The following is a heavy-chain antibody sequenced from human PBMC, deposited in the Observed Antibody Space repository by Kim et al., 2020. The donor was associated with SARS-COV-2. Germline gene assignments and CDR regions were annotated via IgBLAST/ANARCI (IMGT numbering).Heavy chain of an antibody. V-gene: IGHV3-33*01. CDR1: GFTFSSYG. D-gene: IGHD6-6*01. CDR2: IWYDGSNK. Sequence: GGSLRLSCAASGFTFSSYGMHWVRQAPGKGLEWVAVIWYDGSNKYYADSVKGRFTISRDNSKNTLYLQMNSLRAEDTAVYYCARDQSSSESEGNWFDPWGQGTLVTVSS. J-gene: IGHJ5*02. CDR3: ARDQSSSESEGNWFDP.